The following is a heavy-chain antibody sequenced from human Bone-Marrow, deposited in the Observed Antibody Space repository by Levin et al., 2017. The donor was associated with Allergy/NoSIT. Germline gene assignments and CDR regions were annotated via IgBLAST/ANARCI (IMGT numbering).Heavy chain of an antibody. Sequence: GGSLRLSCKASGYTSTKYYMHWVRQAPGQGLEWMGIINPSGDYTGYAQKFQGRLTMTRDTPTSTVYMELSSLRSEDTAVYYCARDPTYCSGGSCYFFDYWGQGTLVTVSS. CDR2: INPSGDYT. D-gene: IGHD2-15*01. CDR3: ARDPTYCSGGSCYFFDY. J-gene: IGHJ4*02. V-gene: IGHV1-46*01. CDR1: GYTSTKYY.